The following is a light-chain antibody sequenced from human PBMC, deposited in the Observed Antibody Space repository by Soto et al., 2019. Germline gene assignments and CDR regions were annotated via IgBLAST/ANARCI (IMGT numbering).Light chain of an antibody. Sequence: EIVLTQSPGTLSLSPGERATLSCRPSQSVSSSYLVWYQQKPGQAPRRLIYGASSRATGIPDRFTGSGSGTDFTLTISRLEPEDFAVYYCQQYVSSPWAFGQGTKVDI. CDR3: QQYVSSPWA. J-gene: IGKJ1*01. V-gene: IGKV3-20*01. CDR2: GAS. CDR1: QSVSSSY.